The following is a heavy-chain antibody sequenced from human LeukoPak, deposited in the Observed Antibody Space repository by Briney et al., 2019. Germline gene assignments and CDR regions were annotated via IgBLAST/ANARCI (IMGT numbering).Heavy chain of an antibody. V-gene: IGHV1-3*01. CDR2: INAGNGNT. D-gene: IGHD4-17*01. Sequence: ASVKVSCKASGYTFTSYAMHWVRQAPGQRLEWMGWINAGNGNTKYSQKFQGRVTITRDTSASTAYMELSGLRSEDTAVYYCARWDYGADYWGQGTLVTVSS. CDR3: ARWDYGADY. J-gene: IGHJ4*02. CDR1: GYTFTSYA.